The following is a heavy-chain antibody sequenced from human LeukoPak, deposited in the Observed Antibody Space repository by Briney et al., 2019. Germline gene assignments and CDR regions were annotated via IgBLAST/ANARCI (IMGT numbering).Heavy chain of an antibody. D-gene: IGHD3-10*01. V-gene: IGHV4-59*01. Sequence: SETLSLTCSVSGGSISDYYWTWIRQSPEKGLEWIGYIQSIGGTNYNPSLKSRVTISVDTSKNQFSLKLTSVTAADTAVYYCSIGSSGSPSLDYWGQGTLVTVSS. CDR2: IQSIGGT. CDR3: SIGSSGSPSLDY. J-gene: IGHJ4*02. CDR1: GGSISDYY.